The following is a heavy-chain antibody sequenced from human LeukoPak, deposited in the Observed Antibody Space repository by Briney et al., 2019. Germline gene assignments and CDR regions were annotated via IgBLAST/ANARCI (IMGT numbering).Heavy chain of an antibody. Sequence: ASVKVSCKASGYTFTNYGISWVRQAPGQGLEWMGWISAYNGNTNYAQNLQGRVTMTTDTSTSTTYMELRSLRSDDTAVYYCARDTKIQSYTAVALFDFWGQGTLVTVSS. J-gene: IGHJ4*02. V-gene: IGHV1-18*01. CDR3: ARDTKIQSYTAVALFDF. CDR2: ISAYNGNT. D-gene: IGHD5-18*01. CDR1: GYTFTNYG.